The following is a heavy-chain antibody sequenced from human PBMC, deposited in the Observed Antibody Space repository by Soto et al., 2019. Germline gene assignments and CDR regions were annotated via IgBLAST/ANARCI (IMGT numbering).Heavy chain of an antibody. Sequence: EVQLLESGGGLVQPGGSLRLSCAASGFTFRSFALSWVRQAPGKGLEWVSAISGSGDGTDYADSVKGRFAISRDNLKNTMYLQMNSLRAEDTAVYYCAGPGYSSQDYWGQGTLATVSS. CDR2: ISGSGDGT. CDR1: GFTFRSFA. D-gene: IGHD5-18*01. CDR3: AGPGYSSQDY. J-gene: IGHJ4*02. V-gene: IGHV3-23*01.